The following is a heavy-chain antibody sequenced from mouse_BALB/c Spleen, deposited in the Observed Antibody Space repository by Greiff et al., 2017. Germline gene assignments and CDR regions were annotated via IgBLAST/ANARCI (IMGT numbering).Heavy chain of an antibody. CDR2: ISYSGST. CDR3: ARKGIYYYFDV. CDR1: GYSITSDYA. J-gene: IGHJ1*01. Sequence: VQLQQSGPGLVKPSQSLSLTCTVTGYSITSDYAWNWIRQFPGNKLEWMGYISYSGSTSYNPSLKSRISITRDTSKNQFFLQLNSVTTEDTATYYCARKGIYYYFDVWGAGTTVTVSS. V-gene: IGHV3-2*02. D-gene: IGHD1-1*01.